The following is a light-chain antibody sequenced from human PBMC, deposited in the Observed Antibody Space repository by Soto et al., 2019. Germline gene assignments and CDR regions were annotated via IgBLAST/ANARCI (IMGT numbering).Light chain of an antibody. CDR1: QDISSS. CDR2: AAS. V-gene: IGKV1-9*01. J-gene: IGKJ4*01. CDR3: QQFKSFPLT. Sequence: DIQLTQSPSFLSASVGDRVTITCRASQDISSSLAWYQQKPGKAPRLLIYAASTLESGVPSRFSGSGSGTEFTLTISSLQSEDFAAYYCQQFKSFPLTFGGGTKVEIK.